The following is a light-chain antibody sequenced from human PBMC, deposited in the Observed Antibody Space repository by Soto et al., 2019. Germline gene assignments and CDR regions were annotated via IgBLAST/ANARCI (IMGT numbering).Light chain of an antibody. CDR1: NIGSKS. CDR2: DVS. V-gene: IGLV3-21*02. CDR3: QVWKSSGDHVV. J-gene: IGLJ2*01. Sequence: SYELTQPPSVSGAPGQTARITCGGNNIGSKSVHWYQQKPVQAPLLVVYDVSDRPSGIPERFSGSNSGNTATLTIRRVEAGDEADYYCQVWKSSGDHVVFGGGTKLTVL.